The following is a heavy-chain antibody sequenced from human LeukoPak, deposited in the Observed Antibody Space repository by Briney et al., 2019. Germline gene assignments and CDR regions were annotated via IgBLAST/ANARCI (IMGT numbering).Heavy chain of an antibody. V-gene: IGHV1-8*01. Sequence: GASVKASGKASGYTFTSYDINWVRQASGQGLEWMGWMNPNSGNTGYAQKFQGRVTMTRNTSISTAYMELSSLRSEDTAVYYCATGRIRDGYNYYYYGMDVWGQGTTVTVSS. CDR3: ATGRIRDGYNYYYYGMDV. J-gene: IGHJ6*02. CDR1: GYTFTSYD. D-gene: IGHD5-24*01. CDR2: MNPNSGNT.